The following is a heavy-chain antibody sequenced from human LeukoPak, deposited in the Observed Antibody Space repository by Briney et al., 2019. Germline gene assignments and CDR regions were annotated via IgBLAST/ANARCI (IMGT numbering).Heavy chain of an antibody. D-gene: IGHD6-19*01. CDR3: ARAGYSSGWYAYDYYYGMDV. CDR1: GGSISSYY. Sequence: SETLSLTCTVSGGSISSYYWSWIRQPPGKGLEWIGYIYYSGSTNYNPSPKSRVTISVDTSKNQFSLKLSSVTAADTAVYYCARAGYSSGWYAYDYYYGMDVWGQGTTVTVSS. V-gene: IGHV4-59*01. J-gene: IGHJ6*02. CDR2: IYYSGST.